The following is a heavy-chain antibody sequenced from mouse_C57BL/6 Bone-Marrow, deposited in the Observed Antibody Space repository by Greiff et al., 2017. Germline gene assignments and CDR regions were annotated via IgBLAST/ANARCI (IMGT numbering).Heavy chain of an antibody. CDR3: ARSLPRKGRDYFDY. D-gene: IGHD5-5*01. Sequence: EVQLQESGPGLVKPSQSLSLTCSVTGYSITSGYYWNWIRQFPGNKLEWMGYISYDGSNNYNPSLKNRISITRDTSKNQFFLKLNSVTTEDTATYYCARSLPRKGRDYFDYWGQGTTLTVSS. V-gene: IGHV3-6*01. CDR2: ISYDGSN. J-gene: IGHJ2*01. CDR1: GYSITSGYY.